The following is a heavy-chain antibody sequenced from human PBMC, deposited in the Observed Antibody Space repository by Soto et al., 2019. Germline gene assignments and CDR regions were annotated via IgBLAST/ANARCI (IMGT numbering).Heavy chain of an antibody. CDR3: ARQASGYYYGWFDP. J-gene: IGHJ5*02. Sequence: QLLLQESGPGLVKPSETLSLTCTVSGGSILDSTYYWAWIRQSPGKGLEWIGTIFYSGGTFYTPSPKSRVTMSVDTSHNQFSLKLSSVTAADPAVYYCARQASGYYYGWFDPWGQGTLVTVSS. CDR2: IFYSGGT. V-gene: IGHV4-39*01. CDR1: GGSILDSTYY. D-gene: IGHD3-22*01.